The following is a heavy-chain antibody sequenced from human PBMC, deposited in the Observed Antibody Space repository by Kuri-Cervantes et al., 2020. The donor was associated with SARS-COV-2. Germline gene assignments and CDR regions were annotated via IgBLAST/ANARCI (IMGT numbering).Heavy chain of an antibody. Sequence: GESLKISCAASGFTFSSYSMNWVRQAPGKGLELVSSISSSSSYIYYADSVKGRFTISRDNAKNSLYLQMNSLRAEDTAVYYCATAEILGGLYYYYMDVWGKGTTVTVSS. CDR2: ISSSSSYI. CDR3: ATAEILGGLYYYYMDV. CDR1: GFTFSSYS. J-gene: IGHJ6*03. D-gene: IGHD3-16*01. V-gene: IGHV3-21*01.